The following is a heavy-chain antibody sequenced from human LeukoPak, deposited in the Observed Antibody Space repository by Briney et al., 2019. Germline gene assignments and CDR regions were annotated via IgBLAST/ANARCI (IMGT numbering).Heavy chain of an antibody. CDR2: INSDGSIT. CDR3: AKARVAAAEISWAFDI. J-gene: IGHJ3*02. V-gene: IGHV3-74*01. Sequence: GGSLRLSCAASGFTLSTYWMHWVRQAPGKGLEWVSRINSDGSITNYAGSVKGRFTISRDNANNSLYLQMNSLRAEDTALYYCAKARVAAAEISWAFDIWGQGTTVTVSS. D-gene: IGHD6-13*01. CDR1: GFTLSTYW.